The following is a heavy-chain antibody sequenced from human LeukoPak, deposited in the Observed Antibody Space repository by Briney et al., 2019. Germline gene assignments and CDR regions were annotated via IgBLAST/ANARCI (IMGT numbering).Heavy chain of an antibody. D-gene: IGHD1-14*01. CDR3: SRGGYGIPFDY. J-gene: IGHJ4*02. Sequence: SETLSLTCTVSGGSISGYYWSWIRQPPGKGLEWIGYVYNSGSTRYNSSLKSRVAISLDTSKNQFSLKLSSVTAADTAVCYCSRGGYGIPFDYWGQGTLVTVSS. CDR1: GGSISGYY. CDR2: VYNSGST. V-gene: IGHV4-59*01.